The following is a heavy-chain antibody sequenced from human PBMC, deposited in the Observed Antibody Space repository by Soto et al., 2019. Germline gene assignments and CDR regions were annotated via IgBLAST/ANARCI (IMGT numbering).Heavy chain of an antibody. D-gene: IGHD3-10*01. CDR2: IETDGTTQ. CDR3: GRHAALWKKVDF. J-gene: IGHJ1*01. V-gene: IGHV3-74*02. Sequence: EEQLVESGGGLVQPGGSLRLSCVVSGFTFAKYWMHWVRQAPGKGLVWVARIETDGTTQTYADSVEGRFTISRDNAKNPLYPHMNSRRAEETVVYYGGRHAALWKKVDFRGHGTPVTSPQ. CDR1: GFTFAKYW.